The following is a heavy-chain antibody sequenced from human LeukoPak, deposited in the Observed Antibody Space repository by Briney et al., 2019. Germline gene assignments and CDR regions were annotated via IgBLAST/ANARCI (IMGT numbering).Heavy chain of an antibody. D-gene: IGHD6-19*01. CDR1: GGSISSYY. Sequence: SETLSLTCTVSGGSISSYYWSWIRQPAGKGLEWIGRIYYSGSTYYNPSLKSRVTISVDTSKNQFSLKLSSVTAADTAVYYCARFGAVAGYFDYWGQGTLVTVSS. V-gene: IGHV4-4*07. CDR3: ARFGAVAGYFDY. CDR2: IYYSGST. J-gene: IGHJ4*02.